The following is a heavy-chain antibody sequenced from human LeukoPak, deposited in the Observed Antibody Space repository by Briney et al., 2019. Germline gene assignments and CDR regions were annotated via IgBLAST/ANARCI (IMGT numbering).Heavy chain of an antibody. Sequence: HTGGSLRLSCAASGFTFSSYAMSWVRQAPGKGLEWVSAISGSSGSTYYADSVKGRFTISRDNSKNTLYLRMNSLRAEDTAVYYCAKDPKLGYCSGGSCAQDYWGQGTLVTVSS. CDR1: GFTFSSYA. CDR2: ISGSSGST. J-gene: IGHJ4*02. D-gene: IGHD2-15*01. CDR3: AKDPKLGYCSGGSCAQDY. V-gene: IGHV3-23*01.